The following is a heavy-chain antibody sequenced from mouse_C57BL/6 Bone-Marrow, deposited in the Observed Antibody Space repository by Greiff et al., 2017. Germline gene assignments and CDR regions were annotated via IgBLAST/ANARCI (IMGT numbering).Heavy chain of an antibody. Sequence: VKLQESGPGLVQPSQSLSITCTVSGFSLPSYGVHWVRQSPGKGLEWLGVIWRGGSTDYNAAFMSRLSITKDNSKSQVFFKMNSLQADDTAIYYCAKNYYGTYWYFDVWGTGTTVTVSS. CDR2: IWRGGST. CDR3: AKNYYGTYWYFDV. V-gene: IGHV2-5*01. D-gene: IGHD1-1*01. CDR1: GFSLPSYG. J-gene: IGHJ1*03.